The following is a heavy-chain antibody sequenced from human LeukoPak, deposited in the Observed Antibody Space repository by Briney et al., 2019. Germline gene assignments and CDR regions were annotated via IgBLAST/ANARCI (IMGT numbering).Heavy chain of an antibody. Sequence: SETLSLTCTVSGGSISSHYWSWIRQPPGKGLEWIGYIYYSGSTNCNPSLKSRVTISVDTSKNQFSLKLSSVTAADTAVYYCARGAANFDYWGQGTLVTVSS. J-gene: IGHJ4*02. V-gene: IGHV4-59*11. D-gene: IGHD2-15*01. CDR3: ARGAANFDY. CDR2: IYYSGST. CDR1: GGSISSHY.